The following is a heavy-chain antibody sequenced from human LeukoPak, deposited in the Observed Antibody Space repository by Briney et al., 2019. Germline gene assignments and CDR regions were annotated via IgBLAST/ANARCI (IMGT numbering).Heavy chain of an antibody. V-gene: IGHV3-30*02. D-gene: IGHD6-13*01. CDR1: GFSFSSYG. Sequence: PGGSLRHSRAASGFSFSSYGMHSVRPAPGKGLGWVAFIRYDGSNKYYADTVKGRFTISRDNSKNTLYLQMNSLRAEDTAVYYCAKDQGSSWYSLSYYYGMDVWGQGTTVTVSS. CDR3: AKDQGSSWYSLSYYYGMDV. J-gene: IGHJ6*02. CDR2: IRYDGSNK.